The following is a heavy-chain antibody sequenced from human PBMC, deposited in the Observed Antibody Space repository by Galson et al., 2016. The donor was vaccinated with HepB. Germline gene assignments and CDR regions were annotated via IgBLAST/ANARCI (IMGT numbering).Heavy chain of an antibody. Sequence: TLSLTCTVSGGSISSAGFYWTWIRQLPGRGLEWFGYIYYGGSTFYNPSLQSRVTMSVDTSKNQFSLRLKSVTAADTAVYYCARDNVMGAKNWFDPWGQGTLVTVSS. D-gene: IGHD1-26*01. V-gene: IGHV4-31*03. CDR3: ARDNVMGAKNWFDP. J-gene: IGHJ5*02. CDR2: IYYGGST. CDR1: GGSISSAGFY.